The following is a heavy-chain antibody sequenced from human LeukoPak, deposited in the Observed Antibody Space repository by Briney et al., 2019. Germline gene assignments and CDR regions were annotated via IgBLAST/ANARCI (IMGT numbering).Heavy chain of an antibody. V-gene: IGHV4-39*01. CDR2: IYDSRTI. CDR3: ARHDGRSGGTMGALDS. CDR1: GGSFSSYY. D-gene: IGHD4-23*01. J-gene: IGHJ4*02. Sequence: PSETLSLTCAVYGGSFSSYYWGWIRQPPGKGLEWIGSIYDSRTIYYNPSLNSRVTISAVTSKNQFSLQLNSVTAADTAVYYCARHDGRSGGTMGALDSWGQGSLVTVSS.